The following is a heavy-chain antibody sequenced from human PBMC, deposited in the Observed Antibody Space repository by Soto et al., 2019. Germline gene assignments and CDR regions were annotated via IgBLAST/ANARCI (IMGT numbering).Heavy chain of an antibody. CDR2: IRGDGGDK. CDR3: AGEWGGSDGDYGMDV. CDR1: GFSFSNGW. Sequence: PGGSLRLSCAASGFSFSNGWMSWVRQAPGKGLEWVANIRGDGGDKYYVDSVKGRFTISRDNTQNSLFLQMNSLRAEDTAVYYCAGEWGGSDGDYGMDVWGQGTTVTVSS. V-gene: IGHV3-7*01. J-gene: IGHJ6*02. D-gene: IGHD4-17*01.